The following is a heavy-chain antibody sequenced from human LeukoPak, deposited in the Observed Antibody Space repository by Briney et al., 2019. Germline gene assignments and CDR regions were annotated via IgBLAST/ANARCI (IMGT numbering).Heavy chain of an antibody. CDR3: ARLVEEGAFDI. D-gene: IGHD2-8*02. CDR1: GFTFSSYS. V-gene: IGHV3-21*01. J-gene: IGHJ3*02. Sequence: GGSLRLSCAASGFTFSSYSMNWVRQAPGKGLEWVSSISSSSSYIYYADSVKGRFTISRDNAKDSLYLQMNSLRAEDTAVYYCARLVEEGAFDIWGQGTMVTVSS. CDR2: ISSSSSYI.